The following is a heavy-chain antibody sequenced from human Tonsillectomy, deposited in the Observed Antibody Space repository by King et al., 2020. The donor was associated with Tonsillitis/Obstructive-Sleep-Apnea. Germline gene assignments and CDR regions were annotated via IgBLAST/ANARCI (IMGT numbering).Heavy chain of an antibody. J-gene: IGHJ4*02. V-gene: IGHV3-49*04. CDR1: GFTFGDYA. Sequence: EVQLVESGGGLVQPGRSLRLSCRASGFTFGDYAMSWVRQAPGKGLEWVGFIRSKVYGGTTEYGASVKGRFAISRDESKSIAYLQMNSLKTEDTAVYYCTRGCGTTSCSPFDSWGQGTLVTVSS. CDR2: IRSKVYGGTT. CDR3: TRGCGTTSCSPFDS. D-gene: IGHD2-2*01.